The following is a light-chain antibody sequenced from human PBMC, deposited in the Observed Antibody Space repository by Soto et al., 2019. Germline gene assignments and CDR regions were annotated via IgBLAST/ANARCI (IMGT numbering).Light chain of an antibody. V-gene: IGLV2-14*01. J-gene: IGLJ2*01. CDR2: EVT. CDR1: PNYVGNNNKY. CDR3: SSYTTSHVV. Sequence: QSVLTQPASVSGSPGQSITISCTGAPNYVGNNNKYVSRYQQHPGKAPKLMIYEVTNRPSGVSNRFSGSKSGNTASLTISGLQAEDEADYYCSSYTTSHVVFGGGTKLTVL.